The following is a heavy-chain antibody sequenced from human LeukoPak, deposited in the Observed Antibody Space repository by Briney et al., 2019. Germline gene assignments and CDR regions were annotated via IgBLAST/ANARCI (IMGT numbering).Heavy chain of an antibody. CDR1: GYTFTNYP. Sequence: ASVKVSCKASGYTFTNYPMNWVRQAPGQGLEWMGWINTNTGNPTYAQGFTGRFVFSLDTSVNTAYLQISSLKAEDTAVYYCARPQYYYDSSGYYYPSDDAFDIWGQGTMVTVSS. D-gene: IGHD3-22*01. V-gene: IGHV7-4-1*02. J-gene: IGHJ3*02. CDR2: INTNTGNP. CDR3: ARPQYYYDSSGYYYPSDDAFDI.